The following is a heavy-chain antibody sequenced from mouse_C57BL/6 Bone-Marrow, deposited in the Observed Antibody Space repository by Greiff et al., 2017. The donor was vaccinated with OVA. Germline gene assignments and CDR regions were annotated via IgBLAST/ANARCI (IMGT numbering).Heavy chain of an antibody. CDR3: AIWLITTVVPYFDY. CDR2: IHPSDSDT. Sequence: QVQLKQPGAELVKPGASVKVSCKASGYTFTSYWMHWVKQRPGQGLEWIGRIHPSDSDTNYNQKFKGKATLTVDKSFSTAYMQLSSLTSEDSAVYYCAIWLITTVVPYFDYWGQGTTLTVSS. CDR1: GYTFTSYW. V-gene: IGHV1-74*01. D-gene: IGHD1-1*01. J-gene: IGHJ2*01.